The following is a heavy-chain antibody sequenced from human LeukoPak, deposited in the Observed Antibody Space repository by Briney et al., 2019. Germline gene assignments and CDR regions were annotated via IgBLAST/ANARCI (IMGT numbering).Heavy chain of an antibody. CDR3: ARVYSGYDCGY. J-gene: IGHJ4*02. CDR1: GGTFSSYA. Sequence: ASVKVSCKASGGTFSSYAISWVRQAPGQGLEWVGIINPSVGSTSYAQKFQGRVTMTRDTSTSTVYMELSSLRSEDTAVYYCARVYSGYDCGYWGQGTLVTVSS. D-gene: IGHD5-12*01. CDR2: INPSVGST. V-gene: IGHV1-46*01.